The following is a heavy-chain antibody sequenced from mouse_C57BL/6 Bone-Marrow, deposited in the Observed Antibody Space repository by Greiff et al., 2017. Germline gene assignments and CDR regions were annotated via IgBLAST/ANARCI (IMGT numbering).Heavy chain of an antibody. Sequence: EVQLQQSVAELVRPGASVKLSCTASGFNIKNTYMHWVKQRPEQGLEWIGRIDPANGNTKYAPKFQGKATITADTSSNTAYLQLSSLTSEDTAIYYCARPAITTVVAYYAMDYWGQGTSVTVSS. V-gene: IGHV14-3*01. CDR1: GFNIKNTY. CDR3: ARPAITTVVAYYAMDY. J-gene: IGHJ4*01. D-gene: IGHD1-1*01. CDR2: IDPANGNT.